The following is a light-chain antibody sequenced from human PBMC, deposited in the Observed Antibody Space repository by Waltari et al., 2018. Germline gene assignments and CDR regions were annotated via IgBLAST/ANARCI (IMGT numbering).Light chain of an antibody. J-gene: IGLJ1*01. V-gene: IGLV2-11*01. Sequence: QSVLTQPRSVSGSPGQSVTISCTGTSSDVGGFNYVSWFQQHPGEAPKLIIYDVTKRLSGVPGRFSGAKSGNTSSLTISGLQAEDDSDYSCCSDAEFYTYVVGTGTKVTVL. CDR1: SSDVGGFNY. CDR2: DVT. CDR3: CSDAEFYTYV.